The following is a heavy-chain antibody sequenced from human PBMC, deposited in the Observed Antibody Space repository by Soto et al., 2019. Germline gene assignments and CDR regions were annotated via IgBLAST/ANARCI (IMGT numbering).Heavy chain of an antibody. Sequence: EVQLVESGGGLVQPGGSLRLSCEASGFTFSTFWMHWVRQAPGKGLVWVSRINSDGSSTNYADSVKGRVTISRDNAKNMLYRQMRSLRAVDTAVYYCARDFEYWGQGTLVTVSS. J-gene: IGHJ4*02. CDR3: ARDFEY. V-gene: IGHV3-74*01. CDR1: GFTFSTFW. CDR2: INSDGSST.